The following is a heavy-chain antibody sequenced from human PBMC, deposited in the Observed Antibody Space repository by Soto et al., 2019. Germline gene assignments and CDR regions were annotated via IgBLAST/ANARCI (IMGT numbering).Heavy chain of an antibody. Sequence: QITLKESGPTLVKPTQTLTLTCIFSGFSLTTSGVSVGWIRQPPGKALEWLAHIYWDEVQRYSSSLNSRLTSATDAYKHQVVCALPHMDSVDTATYYCAHSVPGRGLDYWGQGTLVTVSS. V-gene: IGHV2-5*02. J-gene: IGHJ4*02. CDR3: AHSVPGRGLDY. CDR1: GFSLTTSGVS. D-gene: IGHD3-10*01. CDR2: IYWDEVQ.